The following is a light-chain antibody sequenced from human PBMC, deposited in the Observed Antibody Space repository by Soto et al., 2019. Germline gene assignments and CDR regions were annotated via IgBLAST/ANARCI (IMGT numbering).Light chain of an antibody. CDR1: QTISSW. V-gene: IGKV1-5*03. J-gene: IGKJ3*01. CDR2: KAS. Sequence: DIQMTQSPSTLSGSVGDRVTITCRASQTISSWLAWYQQKPGKAPKLLIYKASTLKSGVPSRFSGSGSGTEFTLTISSLQPDDFATYYCQQNNFYFGRGTKVDIK. CDR3: QQNNFY.